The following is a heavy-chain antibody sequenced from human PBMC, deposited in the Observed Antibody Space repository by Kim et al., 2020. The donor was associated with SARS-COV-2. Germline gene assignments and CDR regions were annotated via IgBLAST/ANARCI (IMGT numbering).Heavy chain of an antibody. D-gene: IGHD3-16*02. V-gene: IGHV3-74*01. CDR1: GFSFSTYW. CDR2: IKNDGSDR. J-gene: IGHJ4*02. CDR3: ARVDVWVTYRYPGLDY. Sequence: GGSLRLSCAASGFSFSTYWMHWVRQAPGKGLVWVSHIKNDGSDRSYADSVKGRFIISRDNAKNTLYLQMNSLRVEDTAVYYCARVDVWVTYRYPGLDYWGQGTLVTVSS.